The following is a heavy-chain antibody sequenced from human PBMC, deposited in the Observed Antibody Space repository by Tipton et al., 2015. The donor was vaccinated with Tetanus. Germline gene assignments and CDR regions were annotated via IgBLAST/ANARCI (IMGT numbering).Heavy chain of an antibody. V-gene: IGHV4-34*01. CDR1: GGSFSGYY. Sequence: GLVKPSETLSLTCAVYGGSFSGYYWSWIRQPPGKGLEWIGEINHSGSTNYNPSLKSRVTISVDTPKNQFSLKLSSVTAADTAVYYCASSVDTATPVAGYWGQGTLVSVSS. CDR3: ASSVDTATPVAGY. J-gene: IGHJ4*02. D-gene: IGHD5-18*01. CDR2: INHSGST.